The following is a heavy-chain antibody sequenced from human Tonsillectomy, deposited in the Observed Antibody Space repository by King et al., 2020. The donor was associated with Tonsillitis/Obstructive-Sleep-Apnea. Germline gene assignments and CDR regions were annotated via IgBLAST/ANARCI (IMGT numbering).Heavy chain of an antibody. CDR2: ISDDGSNK. D-gene: IGHD2-15*01. V-gene: IGHV3-30*04. J-gene: IGHJ2*01. CDR3: ARDHDSGGSFYFYSYFDF. Sequence: VQLVESGGGVVQPGRSLRLSCAASGFTFSSYAMHWVRQAPGKGLEWVAVISDDGSNKYYADSVKGRFTISRDNSENTLYLQMNSLSAEDTAVYYCARDHDSGGSFYFYSYFDFWGRGTLVTVSS. CDR1: GFTFSSYA.